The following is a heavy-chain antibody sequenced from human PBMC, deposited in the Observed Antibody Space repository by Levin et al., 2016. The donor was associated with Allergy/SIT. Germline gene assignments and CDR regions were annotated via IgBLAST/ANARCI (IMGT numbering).Heavy chain of an antibody. CDR3: AREKVISVRVGIDY. Sequence: GGSLRLSCVGSGFTVSGSYMTWVRQAPGKGLEWISVIYSGGDTYYADSVKGRFTIPRDMSKNTVYLQMNRLRAEDTAVYYCAREKVISVRVGIDYWGQGTMVTVSS. CDR1: GFTVSGSY. J-gene: IGHJ4*02. CDR2: IYSGGDT. V-gene: IGHV3-66*02. D-gene: IGHD2-15*01.